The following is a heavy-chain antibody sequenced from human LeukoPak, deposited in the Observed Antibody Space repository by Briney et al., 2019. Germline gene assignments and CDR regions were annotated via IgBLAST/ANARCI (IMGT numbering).Heavy chain of an antibody. Sequence: GASVKVSCKAFGYSFTGYHLHWVRQAPRQGLEWMGWVNPMTGGTNYARKFQGRVTMTRDTSINTVNMELSRLTSDDTAVYYCAREFSSKLEWLAYVTGDDAFDVWGQGTMITVS. CDR1: GYSFTGYH. V-gene: IGHV1-2*02. CDR3: AREFSSKLEWLAYVTGDDAFDV. D-gene: IGHD3-3*01. J-gene: IGHJ3*01. CDR2: VNPMTGGT.